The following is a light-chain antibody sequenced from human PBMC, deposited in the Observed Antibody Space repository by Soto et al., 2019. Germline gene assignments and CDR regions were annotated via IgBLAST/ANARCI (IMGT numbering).Light chain of an antibody. J-gene: IGLJ2*01. Sequence: QSALTQPASVSGSPGQSITISCTGTSSDVGDYNFVSWYRQYPGKAPKLMIYEVAHRPSGVSNRFSGSKSGNTASLTISGLQAEDEADYYCSSYASTSSVVFGGGTKLTV. V-gene: IGLV2-14*01. CDR3: SSYASTSSVV. CDR2: EVA. CDR1: SSDVGDYNF.